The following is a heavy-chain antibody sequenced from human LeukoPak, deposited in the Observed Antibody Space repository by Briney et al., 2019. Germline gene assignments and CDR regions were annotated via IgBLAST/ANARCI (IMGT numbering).Heavy chain of an antibody. CDR1: GFTFSSYW. CDR3: ARVDIVATISKYYFDY. CDR2: IKQDGSEK. V-gene: IGHV3-7*01. Sequence: GSLRLSCAASGFTFSSYWMSWVRQAPGKGLEWVANIKQDGSEKYYVDSVKGRFTISRDNAKNSLYLQMNSLRAEDTAVYHCARVDIVATISKYYFDYWGQGTLVTVSS. D-gene: IGHD5-12*01. J-gene: IGHJ4*02.